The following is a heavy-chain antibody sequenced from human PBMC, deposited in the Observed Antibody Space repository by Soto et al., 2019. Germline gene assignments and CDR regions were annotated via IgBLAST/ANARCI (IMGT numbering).Heavy chain of an antibody. CDR1: GYSFTNYG. Sequence: QDRLVQSGVEVKKPGASVRVSCKASGYSFTNYGITWVRQAPGQGLEWMGWISAYNGNTNYAQKFQGRVTLTTDASTSTANLELRSLRSDDTAVYYCARDRGVAPPVAGNTHYYYYMDVWGKGTTVTVSS. CDR2: ISAYNGNT. CDR3: ARDRGVAPPVAGNTHYYYYMDV. D-gene: IGHD6-19*01. V-gene: IGHV1-18*01. J-gene: IGHJ6*03.